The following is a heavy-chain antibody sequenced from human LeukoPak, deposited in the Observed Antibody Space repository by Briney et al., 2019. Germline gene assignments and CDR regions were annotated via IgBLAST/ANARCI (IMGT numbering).Heavy chain of an antibody. CDR2: MHSGGST. D-gene: IGHD2/OR15-2a*01. CDR3: ARDVFLDY. J-gene: IGHJ4*02. Sequence: GGSLRLSCAASGFTVSSNYMSWVRQAPGKGLEWVSVMHSGGSTYYADSVKGRFAISRDNSKNTLYLQMNSLRAEDTAVYYCARDVFLDYWGQGTLVTVSS. V-gene: IGHV3-53*01. CDR1: GFTVSSNY.